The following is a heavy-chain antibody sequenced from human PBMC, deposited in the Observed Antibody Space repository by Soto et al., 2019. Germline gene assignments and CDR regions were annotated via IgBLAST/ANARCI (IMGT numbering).Heavy chain of an antibody. Sequence: QVQLAQSTGEVKKPGASVRVSCKATGYTFIRYGIAWVRQAPGQGFEWMGWISPYNDHTVYAQKFQGRVTMTADTSTRTVYMNLRGVKSDDTAVYYSARGGYYDNSWGKLSHYGLDVWGQGTSVSVSS. CDR1: GYTFIRYG. CDR3: ARGGYYDNSWGKLSHYGLDV. V-gene: IGHV1-18*01. CDR2: ISPYNDHT. J-gene: IGHJ6*02. D-gene: IGHD3-16*01.